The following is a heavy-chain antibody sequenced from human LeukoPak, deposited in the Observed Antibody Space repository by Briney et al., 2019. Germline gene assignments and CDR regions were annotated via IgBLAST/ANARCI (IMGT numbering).Heavy chain of an antibody. Sequence: GGSLRLSCAASGFTFSSYGMHWARQAPGKGLEWVAFIRYDGSNKYYADSVKGRFTISRDNSKNTLYLQMNSLRAEDTAVYYCAKGGFYGDYVDGYRGQGTLVTVSS. CDR3: AKGGFYGDYVDGY. CDR1: GFTFSSYG. J-gene: IGHJ4*02. CDR2: IRYDGSNK. D-gene: IGHD4-17*01. V-gene: IGHV3-30*02.